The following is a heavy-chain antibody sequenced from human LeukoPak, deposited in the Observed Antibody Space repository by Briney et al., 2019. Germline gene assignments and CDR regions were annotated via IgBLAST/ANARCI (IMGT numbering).Heavy chain of an antibody. D-gene: IGHD3-22*01. CDR3: ARDSSDYYYDAFDI. Sequence: SVTVSCKASGGTFSSYTISWVRQAPGKGLEWMGRIIPIFGTAHYAQKLQGRGTITTDESTSTAYMELSSLRSEDTAVYYCARDSSDYYYDAFDIWGQGTMVTVSS. CDR2: IIPIFGTA. V-gene: IGHV1-69*05. J-gene: IGHJ3*02. CDR1: GGTFSSYT.